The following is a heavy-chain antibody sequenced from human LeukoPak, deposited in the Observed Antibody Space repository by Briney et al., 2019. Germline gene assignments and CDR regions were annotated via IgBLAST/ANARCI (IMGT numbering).Heavy chain of an antibody. CDR1: GGSISSTTYY. CDR3: ARDFYDSSGSDAFDI. Sequence: SETLSLTCTVSGGSISSTTYYWGWIRQPPGKGLEWIGSIYHSGSTYYNPSLKSRVTTSVDTSKNQFSLKLSSVTAAHTAVYYCARDFYDSSGSDAFDIWGQGTMVTVSS. J-gene: IGHJ3*02. D-gene: IGHD3-22*01. V-gene: IGHV4-39*07. CDR2: IYHSGST.